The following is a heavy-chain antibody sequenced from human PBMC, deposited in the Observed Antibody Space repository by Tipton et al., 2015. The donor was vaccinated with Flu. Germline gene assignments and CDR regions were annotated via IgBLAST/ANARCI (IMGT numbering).Heavy chain of an antibody. Sequence: TLSLTCTVPGGSINSALYYWSWIRHHPGKGLEWIGYIYHSGSTFYNPSLKSRATISIDTSKNQFSLNLSSLTPADTAVYYCARSTTVTADFDHWGQGTLVTVSS. CDR2: IYHSGST. CDR3: ARSTTVTADFDH. D-gene: IGHD4-17*01. J-gene: IGHJ4*02. V-gene: IGHV4-31*03. CDR1: GGSINSALYY.